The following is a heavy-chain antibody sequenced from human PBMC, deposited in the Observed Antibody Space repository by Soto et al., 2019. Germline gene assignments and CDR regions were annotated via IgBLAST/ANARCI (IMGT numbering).Heavy chain of an antibody. CDR1: GFTFSSYA. CDR2: ISYVGSNK. J-gene: IGHJ4*02. V-gene: IGHV3-30-3*01. Sequence: QVQLVESGGGVVQPGRSLRLSCAASGFTFSSYAMHWVRQAPGKGLEWVAVISYVGSNKYYADSVKGRFTISRDNSKNTLYLQMNSLRAEDTAVYYCARDFVIVGATRGSDWGQGTLVTVSS. D-gene: IGHD1-26*01. CDR3: ARDFVIVGATRGSD.